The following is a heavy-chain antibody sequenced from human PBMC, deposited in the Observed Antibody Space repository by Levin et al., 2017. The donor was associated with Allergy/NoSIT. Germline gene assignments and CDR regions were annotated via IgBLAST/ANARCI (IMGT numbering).Heavy chain of an antibody. V-gene: IGHV3-23*01. CDR2: MSASGIDT. CDR3: AKDVTRYYSYYMDV. CDR1: GFTFSNYG. J-gene: IGHJ6*03. D-gene: IGHD1-14*01. Sequence: PTGGSLRLSCAASGFTFSNYGMSWVRQAPGKGLDWVSFMSASGIDTYYADSVKGRFTISRDNSKNTLYLQMNSLRAEDTAVYYCAKDVTRYYSYYMDVWGNGTTVTVSS.